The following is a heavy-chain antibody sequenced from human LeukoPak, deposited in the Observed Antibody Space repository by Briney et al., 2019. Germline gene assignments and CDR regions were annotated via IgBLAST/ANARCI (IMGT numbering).Heavy chain of an antibody. CDR2: ISGSGGDT. V-gene: IGHV3-23*01. Sequence: GGSLRLSCAASGFTFNIYAMGWVRQAPGKGLEWVSAISGSGGDTYYADSVKGRFTISRDNSKNTLYLQMNSLRADDTAVYYCAKDGDDYESSGYYLYYFDYWGQGTLVTASS. CDR3: AKDGDDYESSGYYLYYFDY. CDR1: GFTFNIYA. J-gene: IGHJ4*02. D-gene: IGHD3-22*01.